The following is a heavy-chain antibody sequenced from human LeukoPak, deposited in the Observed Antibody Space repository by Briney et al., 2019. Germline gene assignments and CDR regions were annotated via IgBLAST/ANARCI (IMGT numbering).Heavy chain of an antibody. CDR2: ISYDGSHK. CDR3: AKWVWVVRGVIGDGFDI. CDR1: GFTFSSSG. D-gene: IGHD3-10*01. V-gene: IGHV3-30*18. Sequence: GGSLRLSCAASGFTFSSSGMHRVRQAPGKGLEWVAVISYDGSHKYYADSVKGRFTISIDSSKNTLYLQMNSLRAEATAVYYCAKWVWVVRGVIGDGFDIWGQGTMVTVSS. J-gene: IGHJ3*02.